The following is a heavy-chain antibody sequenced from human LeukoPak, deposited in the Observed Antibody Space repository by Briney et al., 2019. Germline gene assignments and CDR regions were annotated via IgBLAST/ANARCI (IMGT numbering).Heavy chain of an antibody. Sequence: GGSLRLSCAASGFTFSSYGMHWVRQAPGKGLEWVALISYDGSNKYYADSVKGRFTISRDNSKNTLYLQMNSLRAEDTAVYYCAKTLNGNDVLFFDYWGQGTLVTVSS. J-gene: IGHJ4*02. D-gene: IGHD1-1*01. CDR2: ISYDGSNK. CDR3: AKTLNGNDVLFFDY. V-gene: IGHV3-30*18. CDR1: GFTFSSYG.